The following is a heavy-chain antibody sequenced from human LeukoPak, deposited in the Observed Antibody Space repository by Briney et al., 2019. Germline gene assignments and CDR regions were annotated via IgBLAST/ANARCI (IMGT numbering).Heavy chain of an antibody. CDR2: ITGGGRT. D-gene: IGHD4-17*01. V-gene: IGHV3-23*01. Sequence: GGPQRLSCAASEFPLNLCAMLWVRDSQGQGLEGVSSITGGGRTYYADSVKGRFTISRDNSKNTLYLQMNSLRAEDTALYFCARDPNGDYIGAFDFLGQGTVVTVSS. J-gene: IGHJ3*01. CDR1: EFPLNLCA. CDR3: ARDPNGDYIGAFDF.